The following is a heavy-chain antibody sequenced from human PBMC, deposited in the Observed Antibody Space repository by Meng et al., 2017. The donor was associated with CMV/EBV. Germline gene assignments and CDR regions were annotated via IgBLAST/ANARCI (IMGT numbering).Heavy chain of an antibody. J-gene: IGHJ5*02. CDR2: INPNSGGT. D-gene: IGHD4-23*01. V-gene: IGHV1-2*02. CDR1: GYTFTGYY. CDR3: ARDLGWCWAYGGNSCRSWFDP. Sequence: ASVKVSCKASGYTFTGYYMHWVRQAPGQGLEWMGWINPNSGGTNYAQKFQGRVTMTRDTSISTAYMELSRLRSDDTAVYYCARDLGWCWAYGGNSCRSWFDPWGQGTLVTVSS.